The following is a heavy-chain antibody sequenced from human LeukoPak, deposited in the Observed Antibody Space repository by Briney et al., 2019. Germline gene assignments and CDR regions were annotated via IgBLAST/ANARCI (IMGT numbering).Heavy chain of an antibody. J-gene: IGHJ4*02. CDR1: GYTFTGYY. CDR3: ARAKLFTVVDY. Sequence: GASVKVSCKASGYTFTGYYMHWVRQAPGQGLEWMGWINPNSGGTNYAQKFQGRVTMTRDPSISPAYMELSRLRSDDTAVYYCARAKLFTVVDYWGQGTLVTVSS. V-gene: IGHV1-2*02. CDR2: INPNSGGT. D-gene: IGHD1-1*01.